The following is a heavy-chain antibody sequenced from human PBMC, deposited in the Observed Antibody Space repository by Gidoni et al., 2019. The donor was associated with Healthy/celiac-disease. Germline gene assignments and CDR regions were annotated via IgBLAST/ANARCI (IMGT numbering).Heavy chain of an antibody. D-gene: IGHD6-19*01. CDR3: AKDIFPTYGSGCLDY. Sequence: EVKLVESGGGGVQRGGYVRTSGAAAGITFDDYAMHWVSQAQGKGLEWVALISGDGGSTYYADSVKGRVTISRDNSKNALYLQMNSLRTEDTALYYCAKDIFPTYGSGCLDYWGQGTLVTVSS. J-gene: IGHJ4*02. V-gene: IGHV3-43*02. CDR2: ISGDGGST. CDR1: GITFDDYA.